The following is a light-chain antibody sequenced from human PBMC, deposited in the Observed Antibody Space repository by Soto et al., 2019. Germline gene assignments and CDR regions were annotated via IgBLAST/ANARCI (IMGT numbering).Light chain of an antibody. CDR2: AAS. Sequence: AIQMTQSPSSLSASVGDRVTITCRASQGIRNDLGWYQQIPGKAPKLLIYAASSLQSGVPSRFSGSGSGTDFTLTISSLQPEDFATYYCLKDYNYPWTFGQGTKVEIK. CDR1: QGIRND. J-gene: IGKJ1*01. CDR3: LKDYNYPWT. V-gene: IGKV1-6*01.